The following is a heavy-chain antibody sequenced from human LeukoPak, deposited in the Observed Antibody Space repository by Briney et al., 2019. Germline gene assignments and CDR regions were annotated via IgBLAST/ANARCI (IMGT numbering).Heavy chain of an antibody. CDR1: GFTFANYV. CDR3: AKTSGDPSPSNWFDP. Sequence: QAGGSLRLSCAASGFTFANYVTHWVRQAPGKGLEWVAVTSPDEGLKFYGDSVKGRFTISRDNSKNTLYLQMNSLRAEDTAVYYCAKTSGDPSPSNWFDPWGQGTLVTVSS. V-gene: IGHV3-30*04. J-gene: IGHJ5*02. D-gene: IGHD2-21*02. CDR2: TSPDEGLK.